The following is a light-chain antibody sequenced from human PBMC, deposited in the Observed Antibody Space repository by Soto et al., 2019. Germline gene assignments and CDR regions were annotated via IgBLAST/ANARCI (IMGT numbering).Light chain of an antibody. J-gene: IGLJ2*01. Sequence: QYALTQPRSVSGSPGQSVTISCTGTSSDIGGYNYVSWYQQHPGKAPKLMIHDVSERPSGVPDRFSGSKSGNTASLTISGLQAVDEAGYYCCSYSGASHVVFGGGTKVTVL. CDR1: SSDIGGYNY. CDR2: DVS. V-gene: IGLV2-11*01. CDR3: CSYSGASHVV.